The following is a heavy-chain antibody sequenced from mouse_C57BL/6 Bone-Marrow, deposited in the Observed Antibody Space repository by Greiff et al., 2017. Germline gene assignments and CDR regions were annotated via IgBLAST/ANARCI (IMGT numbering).Heavy chain of an antibody. CDR1: GYTFTEYT. V-gene: IGHV1-62-2*01. CDR3: ARHEEGLRLRGYAMDY. J-gene: IGHJ4*01. Sequence: QVQLQQSGAELVKPGASVKLSCKASGYTFTEYTIHWVKQRSGQGLEWIGWFYPGSGSIKYNEKFKGKATLTADKSSSTVYMELSRLTSEDSAVYFCARHEEGLRLRGYAMDYWGQGTSVTVSS. CDR2: FYPGSGSI. D-gene: IGHD3-2*02.